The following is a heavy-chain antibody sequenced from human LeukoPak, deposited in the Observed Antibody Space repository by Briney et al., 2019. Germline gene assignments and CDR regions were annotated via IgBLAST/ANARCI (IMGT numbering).Heavy chain of an antibody. J-gene: IGHJ6*02. CDR1: GGSFSDYF. CDR3: ARDVVVVPAAIHYGIDV. D-gene: IGHD2-2*01. Sequence: SVTLSLTCAVYGGSFSDYFWGWIRQPPGKGLEWIGEINHSGRTYYNPSLKSRVTISVDTSKNQFSLNLSSVTAADTAVYYCARDVVVVPAAIHYGIDVWGRGTTVTVSS. CDR2: INHSGRT. V-gene: IGHV4-34*01.